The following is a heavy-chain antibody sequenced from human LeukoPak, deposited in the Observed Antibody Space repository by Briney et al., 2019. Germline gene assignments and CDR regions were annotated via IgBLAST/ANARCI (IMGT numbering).Heavy chain of an antibody. D-gene: IGHD1-1*01. V-gene: IGHV1-69*06. CDR3: ARDVTGGTGTTGNWFDP. CDR2: IIPIFGTA. Sequence: GASVKVSCKASGGTFSSYGISWVRQAPGQGLERMGGIIPIFGTANYAQKFQGRVTITADKSTSTAYMELSSLRSEDTAVYYCARDVTGGTGTTGNWFDPWGQGTLVTVSS. J-gene: IGHJ5*02. CDR1: GGTFSSYG.